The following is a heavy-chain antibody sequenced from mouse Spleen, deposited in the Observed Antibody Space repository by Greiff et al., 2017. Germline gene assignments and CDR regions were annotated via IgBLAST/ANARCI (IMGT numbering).Heavy chain of an antibody. Sequence: VQLKESGAELVKPGASVKLSCTASGFNIKDYYMHWVKQRTEQGLEWIGRIDPEDGETKYAPKFQGKATITADTSSNTAYLQLSSLTSEDTAVYYCASNYGSSSGFDYWGQGTTLTVSS. CDR1: GFNIKDYY. D-gene: IGHD1-1*01. J-gene: IGHJ2*01. V-gene: IGHV14-2*01. CDR3: ASNYGSSSGFDY. CDR2: IDPEDGET.